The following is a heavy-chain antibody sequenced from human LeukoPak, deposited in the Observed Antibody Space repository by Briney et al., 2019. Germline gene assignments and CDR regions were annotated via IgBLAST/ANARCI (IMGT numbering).Heavy chain of an antibody. J-gene: IGHJ5*02. CDR2: ISSSGSTI. CDR1: GFNFSDYY. D-gene: IGHD3-10*01. V-gene: IGHV3-11*01. Sequence: GSLRLSCAASGFNFSDYYMSWIRQAPGKGLEWVSYISSSGSTIYYAGSVKGRYSISRENAKNSLYLQMNSLRAENTAVYYCARELPYASGSYGWFDPWGQGTLVTVSS. CDR3: ARELPYASGSYGWFDP.